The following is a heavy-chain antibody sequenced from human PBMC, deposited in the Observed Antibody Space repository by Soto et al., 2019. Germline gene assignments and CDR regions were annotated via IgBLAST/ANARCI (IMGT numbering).Heavy chain of an antibody. CDR3: ARHEASEYFQH. CDR1: GGSISSYY. J-gene: IGHJ1*01. Sequence: SETLSLTCTVSGGSISSYYWSWIRQPPGKGLEWIGYIYYSGSTNYNPSLKSRVTISVDTSKNQFSLKLSSVTAADTAVYYCARHEASEYFQHWGQGTLVTVSS. CDR2: IYYSGST. V-gene: IGHV4-59*08.